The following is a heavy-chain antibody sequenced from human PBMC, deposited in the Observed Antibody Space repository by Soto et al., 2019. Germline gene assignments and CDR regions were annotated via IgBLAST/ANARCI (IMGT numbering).Heavy chain of an antibody. CDR1: GGSISTNNW. Sequence: QVQLQESGPGLVKPSGTLSLTCAVSGGSISTNNWWSWVRQPPGKGLGWIGEIYHSGGTNYNPSLXXXVXXSVDKSKTQFSLDLSSVTAADTAVYYCAREKGAGTYTGFDYWGQGTPVTVSS. CDR3: AREKGAGTYTGFDY. CDR2: IYHSGGT. J-gene: IGHJ4*02. V-gene: IGHV4-4*02. D-gene: IGHD3-10*01.